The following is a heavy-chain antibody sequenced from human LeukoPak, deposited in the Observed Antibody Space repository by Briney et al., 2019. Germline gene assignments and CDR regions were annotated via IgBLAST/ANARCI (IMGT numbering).Heavy chain of an antibody. Sequence: GGSLRLSCAASGFTFNSYAMSWVRQAPGKGLEWVSIISASGGSTYYADSVKGRFTISRDNSKNTLYLQMNSLRAEDTAVYYCAKLPIFGELLSGFDYWGQGTLVTVSS. D-gene: IGHD3-10*01. CDR3: AKLPIFGELLSGFDY. CDR1: GFTFNSYA. J-gene: IGHJ4*02. CDR2: ISASGGST. V-gene: IGHV3-23*01.